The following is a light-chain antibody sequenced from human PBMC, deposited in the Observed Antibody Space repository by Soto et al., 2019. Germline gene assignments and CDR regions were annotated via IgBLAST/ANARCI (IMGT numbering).Light chain of an antibody. CDR3: CSYAGSRGLV. Sequence: QSVLTQPSSMSGSPGQSITISCTGTSSDVGAYDHVSWHQQRPGRAPKLMIYEGSKRPSGVSNRFSGSKSGNTASLTISGLQAEDEADYYCCSYAGSRGLVFGGGTKLTVL. J-gene: IGLJ2*01. CDR2: EGS. CDR1: SSDVGAYDH. V-gene: IGLV2-23*01.